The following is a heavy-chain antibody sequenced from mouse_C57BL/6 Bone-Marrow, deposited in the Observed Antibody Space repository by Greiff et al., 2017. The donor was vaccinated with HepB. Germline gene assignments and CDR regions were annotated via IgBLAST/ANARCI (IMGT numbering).Heavy chain of an antibody. CDR3: ARRGY. V-gene: IGHV5-6*02. CDR2: ISSGGSYT. Sequence: EVKLMESGGDLVKPGGSLKLSCAASGFTFSSYGLSWVRQTPDNRLEWVATISSGGSYTYYPDSVKGRFTISRYNAKNTLYLQMSSMKSEDTAMYYCARRGYWGQGTSVTVSS. J-gene: IGHJ4*01. CDR1: GFTFSSYG.